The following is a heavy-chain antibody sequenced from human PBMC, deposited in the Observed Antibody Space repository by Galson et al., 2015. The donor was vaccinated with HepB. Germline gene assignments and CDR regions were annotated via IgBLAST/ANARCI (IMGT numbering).Heavy chain of an antibody. V-gene: IGHV1-3*01. Sequence: SVKVSCKASGYTFTSYAMHWVRQAPGQRLEWMGWINAGNGNTKYSQKFQGRVTITRDTSASTAYMELSSLRSEDTAVYYCASGPGARWWELLYWGQGTLVTVSS. J-gene: IGHJ4*02. D-gene: IGHD1-26*01. CDR3: ASGPGARWWELLY. CDR1: GYTFTSYA. CDR2: INAGNGNT.